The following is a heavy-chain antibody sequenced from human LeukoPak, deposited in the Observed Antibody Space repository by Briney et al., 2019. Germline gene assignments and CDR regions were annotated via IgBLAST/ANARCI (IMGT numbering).Heavy chain of an antibody. J-gene: IGHJ4*02. CDR1: GGAFSSYA. D-gene: IGHD6-13*01. V-gene: IGHV1-69*05. CDR3: ARDRRIAAAGVRYDY. Sequence: SVKVSCKASGGAFSSYAISWVRQAPGQGLEWMGGIIPIFGTANYAQKFQGRVTMTRDMSTSTVYMELSSLRSEDTAVYYCARDRRIAAAGVRYDYWGQGTLVTVSS. CDR2: IIPIFGTA.